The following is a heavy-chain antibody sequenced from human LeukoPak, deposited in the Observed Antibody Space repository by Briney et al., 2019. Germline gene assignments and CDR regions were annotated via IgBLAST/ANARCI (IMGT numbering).Heavy chain of an antibody. V-gene: IGHV3-30*18. D-gene: IGHD3-10*01. CDR3: AKDLYYYGSGSLIMGHYYCGMDV. CDR2: ISYDGSNK. CDR1: GFTFSSYG. J-gene: IGHJ6*04. Sequence: PGRSLRLSCAASGFTFSSYGMHWVRQAPGKGLEWVAVISYDGSNKYYADSVKGRFTISRDNSKNTLYLQMNSLRAEDTAVYYCAKDLYYYGSGSLIMGHYYCGMDVWGKGTTVTVSS.